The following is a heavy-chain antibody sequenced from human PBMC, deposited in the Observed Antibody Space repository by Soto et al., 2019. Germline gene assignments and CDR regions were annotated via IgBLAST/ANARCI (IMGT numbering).Heavy chain of an antibody. J-gene: IGHJ4*02. Sequence: GASVKVSCKASGGTFSSYAISWVRQAPGQGLEWMGGIIPIFGTANYAQKFQGRVTITADKSTSTAYMELSSLRSEDTAVYYCARDSMSGQQLDYWGPGTLVTVSS. CDR3: ARDSMSGQQLDY. CDR2: IIPIFGTA. CDR1: GGTFSSYA. V-gene: IGHV1-69*06. D-gene: IGHD6-13*01.